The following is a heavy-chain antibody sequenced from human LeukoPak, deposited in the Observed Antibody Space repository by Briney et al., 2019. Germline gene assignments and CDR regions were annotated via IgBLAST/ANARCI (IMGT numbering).Heavy chain of an antibody. D-gene: IGHD5-18*01. CDR3: ARLQAQLWFDAPRFDP. J-gene: IGHJ5*02. V-gene: IGHV4-4*09. CDR2: IYTSGST. Sequence: SETLSLTCTVSGGSISSNYWSWIRQPPGKGLEWIGYIYTSGSTNYNPSLKSRVTISVDTSKNQFSLKLSSVTAADTAVYYCARLQAQLWFDAPRFDPWGQGTLVTVSS. CDR1: GGSISSNY.